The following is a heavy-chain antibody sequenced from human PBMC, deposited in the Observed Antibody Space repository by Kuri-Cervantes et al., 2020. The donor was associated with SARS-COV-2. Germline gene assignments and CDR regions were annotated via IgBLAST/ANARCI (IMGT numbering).Heavy chain of an antibody. CDR1: GFTFSSYA. CDR2: ISGSGGST. Sequence: GESLKISCAASGFTFSSYAMSWVRQAPGKGLEWVSAISGSGGSTYYADSVKGRFTISRDNAKNSLYLQMNSLRAEDTAVYYCARDRVYFDYWGQGTLVTVSS. J-gene: IGHJ4*02. CDR3: ARDRVYFDY. V-gene: IGHV3-23*01.